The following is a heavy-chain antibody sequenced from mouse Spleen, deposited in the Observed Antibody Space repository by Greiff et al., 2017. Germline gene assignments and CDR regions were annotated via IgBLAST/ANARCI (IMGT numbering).Heavy chain of an antibody. V-gene: IGHV1-4*01. J-gene: IGHJ2*01. CDR2: INPSSGYT. D-gene: IGHD2-10*01. Sequence: QVQLQQSGAELARPGASVKMSCKASGFTFTSYTMHWVKQRPGQGLEWIGYINPSSGYTKYNQKFKDKATLTADKSSSTAYMQLSSLTSEDSAVYYCARSPYPYYFDYWGQGTTLTVSS. CDR3: ARSPYPYYFDY. CDR1: GFTFTSYT.